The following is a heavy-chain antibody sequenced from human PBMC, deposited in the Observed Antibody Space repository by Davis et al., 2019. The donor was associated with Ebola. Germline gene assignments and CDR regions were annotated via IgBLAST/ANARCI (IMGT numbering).Heavy chain of an antibody. CDR3: ARLPVCPGLEYYYGMDV. CDR1: GYSFTSYW. Sequence: GESLKISCKGSGYSFTSYWIGWVRQMPGKGLEWMGIIHPGDSDTRYSPSFQGQVTISADKSISTAYLQWSSLKASDTAMYYCARLPVCPGLEYYYGMDVWGQGTTVTVSS. J-gene: IGHJ6*02. D-gene: IGHD3-16*01. CDR2: IHPGDSDT. V-gene: IGHV5-51*01.